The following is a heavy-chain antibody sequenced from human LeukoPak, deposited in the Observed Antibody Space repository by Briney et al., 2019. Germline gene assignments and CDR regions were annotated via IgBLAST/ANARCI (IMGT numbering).Heavy chain of an antibody. CDR1: GYTFTGYY. V-gene: IGHV1-2*02. D-gene: IGHD3-22*01. CDR2: INPNSGGT. CDR3: ARWTPTYYYDSSGYYALGY. J-gene: IGHJ4*02. Sequence: ASVKVSCKASGYTFTGYYMHWVRQAPGQGLEWMGWINPNSGGTNYAQKFQGRVTMTRDTSISTAYMELSRLRSDDTAVYYCARWTPTYYYDSSGYYALGYWGQGTLVTVPS.